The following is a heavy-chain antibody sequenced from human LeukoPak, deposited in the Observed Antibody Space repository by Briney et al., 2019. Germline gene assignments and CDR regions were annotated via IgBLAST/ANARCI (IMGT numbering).Heavy chain of an antibody. CDR2: IRQDGSEK. CDR1: GFTFSNYW. D-gene: IGHD3-10*01. CDR3: AKKSASGSYSPIHY. Sequence: GGSLRLSCIGSGFTFSNYWMSWVRQVPGKGLEWVANIRQDGSEKHYVDSVKGRFTISRDNSNNTLCLQMNSLRADDTAVYYCAKKSASGSYSPIHYWGQGALVTVSS. V-gene: IGHV3-7*03. J-gene: IGHJ4*02.